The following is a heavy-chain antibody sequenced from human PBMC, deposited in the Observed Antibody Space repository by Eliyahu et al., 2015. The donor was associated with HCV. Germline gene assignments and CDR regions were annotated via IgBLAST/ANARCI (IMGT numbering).Heavy chain of an antibody. V-gene: IGHV3-30-3*01. Sequence: QVQLVESGGGVVQPGRSLXLSCAASGFPFSSNAMHWVRQAPGKGLEWVAVISXDGSNNKYADSVKGRFTISRDNSKNTLYLQMNSLRAEDTAVYHCAKSYSGSSLDAFDIGGQGTMVTVS. CDR1: GFPFSSNA. J-gene: IGHJ3*02. CDR2: ISXDGSNN. CDR3: AKSYSGSSLDAFDI. D-gene: IGHD1-26*01.